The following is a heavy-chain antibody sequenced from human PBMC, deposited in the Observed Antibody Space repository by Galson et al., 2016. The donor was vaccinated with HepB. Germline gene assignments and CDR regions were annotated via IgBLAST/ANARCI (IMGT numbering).Heavy chain of an antibody. V-gene: IGHV3-9*01. CDR2: ISSNSRTI. J-gene: IGHJ6*02. CDR1: GFIFDDYA. Sequence: SLRLSCAASGFIFDDYAMSWVRQTPEKGLEWVSSISSNSRTIDYADSVKGRFTIFRDNADNSLHLQMNSLKTEDTALYYCAKDRGNLNYYQLYGMDVWGQRTTVTVSS. D-gene: IGHD3-22*01. CDR3: AKDRGNLNYYQLYGMDV.